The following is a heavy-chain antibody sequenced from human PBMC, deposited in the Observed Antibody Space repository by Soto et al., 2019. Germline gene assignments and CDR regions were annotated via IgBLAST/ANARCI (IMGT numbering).Heavy chain of an antibody. J-gene: IGHJ6*02. CDR1: GGSISSGGYY. D-gene: IGHD2-2*01. Sequence: QVQLQESGPGLVKPSQTLSLTCTVSGGSISSGGYYWSWIRQHPGKGLEWIGYIYYSGSTYYNPXXKIRVTTDVDXXKXPXXLQLSSVTAADTAVYYCARDIFGPIPAASGYGMDVWGQGTTVTVSS. V-gene: IGHV4-31*03. CDR2: IYYSGST. CDR3: ARDIFGPIPAASGYGMDV.